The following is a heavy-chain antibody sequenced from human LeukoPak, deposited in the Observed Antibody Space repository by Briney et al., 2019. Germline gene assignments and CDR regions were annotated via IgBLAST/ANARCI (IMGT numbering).Heavy chain of an antibody. CDR1: GGSISSSSYY. J-gene: IGHJ4*02. D-gene: IGHD3-3*01. V-gene: IGHV4-39*01. Sequence: SETPSLTCTVSGGSISSSSYYWGWIRQPPGKGLEWIGSIYYSGSTYYNPSLKSRVTISVDTSKNQFSLKLSSVTAADTAVYYCARLKIRDGAYYYDFWSGYHYYFDYWGQGTLVTVSS. CDR2: IYYSGST. CDR3: ARLKIRDGAYYYDFWSGYHYYFDY.